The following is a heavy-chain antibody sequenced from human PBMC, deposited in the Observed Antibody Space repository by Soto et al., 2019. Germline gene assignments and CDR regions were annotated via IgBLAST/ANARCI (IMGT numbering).Heavy chain of an antibody. CDR2: IYSGGST. V-gene: IGHV3-53*01. CDR1: GFTVSSNY. J-gene: IGHJ3*02. CDR3: ARVPLRGYSYGIDGDAFDI. Sequence: HPGGSLRLSCAASGFTVSSNYMSWVRQAPGKGLEWVSVIYSGGSTYYADSVKGRFTISRDNSKNTLYLQMNSLRAEDTAVYYCARVPLRGYSYGIDGDAFDIWGQGTMVTVSS. D-gene: IGHD5-18*01.